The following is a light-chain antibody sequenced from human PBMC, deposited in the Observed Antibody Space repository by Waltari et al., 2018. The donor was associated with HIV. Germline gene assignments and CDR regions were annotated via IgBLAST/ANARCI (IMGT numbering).Light chain of an antibody. Sequence: DIVMTQSPDSLAVSLGERATINCKSSQSVLYSSNNKNYLAWYQQKPGQPPKRLIYWASTRESGVPDRFSGSGSGTDFTLTISSLQAEDVAVYYCQQYYSTPPTFSQGTKVEIK. CDR3: QQYYSTPPT. V-gene: IGKV4-1*01. J-gene: IGKJ1*01. CDR2: WAS. CDR1: QSVLYSSNNKNY.